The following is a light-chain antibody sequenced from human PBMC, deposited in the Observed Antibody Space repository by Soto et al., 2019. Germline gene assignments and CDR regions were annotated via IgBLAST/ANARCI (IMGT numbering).Light chain of an antibody. CDR3: CSYAGSATWV. V-gene: IGLV2-23*02. CDR1: NSDVGNYNL. Sequence: QSALTQPASVSGSPGQSITISCTGTNSDVGNYNLVSWYQQHPGKAPKLMMYEVTKRPSGVSNRISGSKSGNTASLTISGLQAEDEADYYCCSYAGSATWVFGGGTKLTVL. CDR2: EVT. J-gene: IGLJ3*02.